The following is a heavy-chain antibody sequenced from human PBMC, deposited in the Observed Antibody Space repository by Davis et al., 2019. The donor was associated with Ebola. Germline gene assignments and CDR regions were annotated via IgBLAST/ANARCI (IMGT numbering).Heavy chain of an antibody. CDR1: GGTFSSYA. CDR2: IIPIFGTA. Sequence: AASVKVSCKASGGTFSSYAISWVRQAPGQGLEWMGGIIPIFGTANYAQKFQGRVTITADESTSTAYMELSSLRSEDTAVYYCAADPGYRYYCGMDVWGQGTTVTVSS. D-gene: IGHD1-1*01. V-gene: IGHV1-69*13. CDR3: AADPGYRYYCGMDV. J-gene: IGHJ6*02.